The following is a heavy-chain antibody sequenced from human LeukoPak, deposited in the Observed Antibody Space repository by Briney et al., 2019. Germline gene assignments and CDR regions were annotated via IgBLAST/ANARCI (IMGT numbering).Heavy chain of an antibody. CDR1: GYTFTGYY. D-gene: IGHD3-22*01. CDR2: MNPNSGNT. J-gene: IGHJ4*02. V-gene: IGHV1-8*03. Sequence: ASVKVSCKASGYTFTGYYMHWVRQAPGQGLEWMGWMNPNSGNTGYAQKFQGRVTITRNTSISTAYMELSSLRFEDTAVYYCASSSFDYYDSSAYTTPFDYWGQGTLVTVSS. CDR3: ASSSFDYYDSSAYTTPFDY.